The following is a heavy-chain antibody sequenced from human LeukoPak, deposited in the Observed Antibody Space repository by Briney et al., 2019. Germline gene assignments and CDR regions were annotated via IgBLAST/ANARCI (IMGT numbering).Heavy chain of an antibody. CDR1: GFILTTYG. CDR3: AKDRPIKGGFDP. Sequence: PGGSLRLSCVASGFILTTYGMLWVRQAPGKGLQWVAFMRSDGTSKYYGDSVEGRFTISRDNSKSTLYLLMNSLSAEDTGIYYCAKDRPIKGGFDPWGQGTPVTVSS. CDR2: MRSDGTSK. J-gene: IGHJ5*02. D-gene: IGHD3-16*01. V-gene: IGHV3-30*02.